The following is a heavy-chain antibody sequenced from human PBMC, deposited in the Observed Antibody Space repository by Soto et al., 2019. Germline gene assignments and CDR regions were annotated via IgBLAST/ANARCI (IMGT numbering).Heavy chain of an antibody. CDR2: ISSSGDTT. J-gene: IGHJ4*02. CDR3: AGGRTSGWYPYFDY. D-gene: IGHD6-19*01. Sequence: GGSLRLSCAASGFTFSSYEMNWVRQAPGKGLEWVSYISSSGDTTYYADSVKGRFTISRDNAKSSLYLQMNSLRVEDTAVYYCAGGRTSGWYPYFDYWGQGTLVTVSS. V-gene: IGHV3-48*03. CDR1: GFTFSSYE.